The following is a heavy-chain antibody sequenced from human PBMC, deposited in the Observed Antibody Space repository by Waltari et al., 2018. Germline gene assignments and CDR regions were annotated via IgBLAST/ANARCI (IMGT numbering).Heavy chain of an antibody. D-gene: IGHD3-22*01. Sequence: EVQLVDSGGGLVQPGWSLRLSCAASGFNFSTYWMSWVRQAPGRGLEWVANINQGGSEKYYVDSVKGRFTISRDNAKNSLLLQMNSLRAEDTAVYYCARVSYDSSGYRFDYWGQGTLVTVSS. V-gene: IGHV3-7*03. CDR3: ARVSYDSSGYRFDY. CDR2: INQGGSEK. J-gene: IGHJ4*02. CDR1: GFNFSTYW.